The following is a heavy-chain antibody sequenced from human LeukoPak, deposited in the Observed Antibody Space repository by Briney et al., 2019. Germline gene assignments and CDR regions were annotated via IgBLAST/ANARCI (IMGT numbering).Heavy chain of an antibody. D-gene: IGHD2-2*01. CDR2: ISAYNGNR. CDR3: AEGSCSSTSCSLDY. J-gene: IGHJ4*02. CDR1: GYTFTSYG. V-gene: IGHV1-18*01. Sequence: ASVKVSCKASGYTFTSYGISWVRQAPGQGLEWMGWISAYNGNRNYAQKLQGRVTMTTDTSTSTAYMELRSLRSDDTAVYYCAEGSCSSTSCSLDYWGQGTLVTVSS.